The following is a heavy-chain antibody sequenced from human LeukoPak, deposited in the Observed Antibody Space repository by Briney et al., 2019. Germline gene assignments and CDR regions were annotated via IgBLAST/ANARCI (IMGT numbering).Heavy chain of an antibody. J-gene: IGHJ3*02. CDR3: ARDQSSVDAFDT. Sequence: SVKVSCKASGGTFSSYAISWVRQAPRQWLEWMGGIIPIFGTANYAQKFQGRVTITADESTSTAYMELSSLRSEDTAVYYCARDQSSVDAFDTRGQGTMVTVSS. V-gene: IGHV1-69*01. CDR1: GGTFSSYA. CDR2: IIPIFGTA.